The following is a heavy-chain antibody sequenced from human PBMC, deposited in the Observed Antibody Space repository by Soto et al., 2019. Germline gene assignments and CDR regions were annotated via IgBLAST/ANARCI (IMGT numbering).Heavy chain of an antibody. V-gene: IGHV4-61*03. CDR1: GDSVTSGSYY. D-gene: IGHD7-27*01. Sequence: SETLSLTCIVSGDSVTSGSYYWTWLRQPPGKGLEWIGYISYTGRTKYNPSLQSRVTISVGTSKNDFSLNLSSVTAADTAVYFCAREWGLLPYYVMNVWGHGTAVTVSS. J-gene: IGHJ6*02. CDR3: AREWGLLPYYVMNV. CDR2: ISYTGRT.